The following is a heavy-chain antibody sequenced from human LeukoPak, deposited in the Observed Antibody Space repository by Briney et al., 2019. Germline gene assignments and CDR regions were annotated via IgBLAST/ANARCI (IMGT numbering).Heavy chain of an antibody. Sequence: GGSKILSCATSGFTFGSYWMGWVRQAPGKGLEWVANIKQDGSEKYYVDSVKGRFTNSRDNAKNSLYLQMNSLRAEDTAVYYCAREGISTTWSIHAVDYWGQGTLVTVSS. V-gene: IGHV3-7*04. J-gene: IGHJ4*02. CDR2: IKQDGSEK. D-gene: IGHD6-13*01. CDR3: AREGISTTWSIHAVDY. CDR1: GFTFGSYW.